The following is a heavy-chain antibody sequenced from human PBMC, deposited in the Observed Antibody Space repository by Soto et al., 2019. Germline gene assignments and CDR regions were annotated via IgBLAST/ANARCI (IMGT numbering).Heavy chain of an antibody. CDR3: AKGVLAIVGTTLPRDAYNI. CDR2: ISHDGSYK. CDR1: GFSFTTYV. V-gene: IGHV3-30*18. Sequence: GGSLRLSCAASGFSFTTYVMHWVRQAPGKGLEWVAVISHDGSYKYYGDAVKGRFTISRDTSKNAVYLEMNSLRPEDTALYYWAKGVLAIVGTTLPRDAYNIWGQGTMVTVSS. D-gene: IGHD1-26*01. J-gene: IGHJ3*02.